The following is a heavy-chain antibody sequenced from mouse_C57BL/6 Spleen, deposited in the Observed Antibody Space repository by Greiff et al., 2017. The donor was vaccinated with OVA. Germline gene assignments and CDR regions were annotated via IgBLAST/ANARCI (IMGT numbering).Heavy chain of an antibody. Sequence: EVKLMESGGGLVKPGGSLKLSCAASGFTFSSYAMSWVRQTPEKRLEWVATISDGGSYTYYPDNVKGRFTISRDNAKNNLYLQMSHLKSEDTAMYYCARDSGVDYWGQGTTLTVSS. CDR1: GFTFSSYA. V-gene: IGHV5-4*01. J-gene: IGHJ2*01. D-gene: IGHD4-1*01. CDR2: ISDGGSYT. CDR3: ARDSGVDY.